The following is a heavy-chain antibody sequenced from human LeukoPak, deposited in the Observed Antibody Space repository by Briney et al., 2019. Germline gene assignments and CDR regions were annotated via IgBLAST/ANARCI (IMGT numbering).Heavy chain of an antibody. CDR3: AREHNYVWGSYRHYYMDV. V-gene: IGHV3-66*01. Sequence: GGSLRLSCAASGFTVSSNYMSWVRQAPGKGLEWVSVIYSGGTTYYADSVKGRFTISRDNSKNTLYLQMNSLRAEDTAVYYCAREHNYVWGSYRHYYMDVWGKGTTVTISS. CDR1: GFTVSSNY. J-gene: IGHJ6*03. D-gene: IGHD3-16*02. CDR2: IYSGGTT.